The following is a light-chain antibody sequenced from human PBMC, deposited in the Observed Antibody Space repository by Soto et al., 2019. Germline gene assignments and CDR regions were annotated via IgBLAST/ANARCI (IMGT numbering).Light chain of an antibody. V-gene: IGKV1-39*01. CDR2: AAS. Sequence: DIQMTQSPSSLSASVGDRVTITCRASQTIIRYLNWYQQKPGRAPNLLIYAASSLQSGVPSRFSGSGSGTEFTLTISSLQPEDFETYYCQQSYSTLFTFGPGTKVEIK. J-gene: IGKJ3*01. CDR3: QQSYSTLFT. CDR1: QTIIRY.